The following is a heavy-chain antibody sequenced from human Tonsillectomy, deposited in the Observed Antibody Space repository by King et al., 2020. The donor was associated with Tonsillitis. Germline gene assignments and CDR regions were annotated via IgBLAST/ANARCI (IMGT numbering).Heavy chain of an antibody. CDR2: IDYSGST. CDR1: GGSVSSGSHY. CDR3: ARVTLAGTRSLSDN. Sequence: VQLQESGPGLVKPSETLSLTCTVSGGSVSSGSHYWSWIRQPPGKGLEWIGYIDYSGSTNYNPSLKSRVTMSVDTSKNHFSLKLSSVTAADTAVYYCARVTLAGTRSLSDNWGQGTLVTVSS. D-gene: IGHD6-19*01. V-gene: IGHV4-61*03. J-gene: IGHJ4*02.